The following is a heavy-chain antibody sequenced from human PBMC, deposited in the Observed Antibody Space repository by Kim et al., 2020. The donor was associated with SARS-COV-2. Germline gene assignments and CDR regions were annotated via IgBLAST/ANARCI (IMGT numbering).Heavy chain of an antibody. CDR1: GFTFRNYG. V-gene: IGHV3-33*06. J-gene: IGHJ4*02. CDR2: IWYDGSNK. CDR3: AKFEYNGWPH. D-gene: IGHD1-1*01. Sequence: GGSLRLSCAASGFTFRNYGMHWVRQAPGKGLEWVAVIWYDGSNKYYADSVKGRFTVSRDNSKNTLYLQMNSLRAEDTAVYYCAKFEYNGWPHWGQGTLVTVSS.